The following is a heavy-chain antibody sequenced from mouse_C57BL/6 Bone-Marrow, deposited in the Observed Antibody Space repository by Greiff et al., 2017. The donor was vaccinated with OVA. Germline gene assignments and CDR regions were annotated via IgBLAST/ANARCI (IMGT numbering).Heavy chain of an antibody. CDR3: AREGFLYAMDY. CDR2: INYDGSST. J-gene: IGHJ4*01. V-gene: IGHV5-16*01. Sequence: EVKVVESEGGLVQPGRSMKLSCTASGFTFSDYYMAWVRQVPEKGLEWVANINYDGSSTYYLDSLKSRFIISRDNAKNILYLQMSSLKSEDTATYYCAREGFLYAMDYWGQGTSVTVSS. CDR1: GFTFSDYY.